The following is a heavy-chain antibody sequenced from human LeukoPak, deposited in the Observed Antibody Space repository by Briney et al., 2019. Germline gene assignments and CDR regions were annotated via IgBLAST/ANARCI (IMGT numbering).Heavy chain of an antibody. D-gene: IGHD2-15*01. J-gene: IGHJ4*02. CDR2: ISAYNGNT. CDR3: ARARSWDIVVVVAAKSLDY. V-gene: IGHV1-18*01. Sequence: SVKVSCKASGYTFTSYGISWVRQAPGQGLEWMGWISAYNGNTNYAQKLQGRVTMTTDTSTSTAYMELRSLRSDDTAAYYCARARSWDIVVVVAAKSLDYWGQGTLVSVSS. CDR1: GYTFTSYG.